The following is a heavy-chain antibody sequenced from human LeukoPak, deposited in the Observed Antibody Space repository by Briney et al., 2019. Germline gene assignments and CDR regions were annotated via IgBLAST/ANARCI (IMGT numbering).Heavy chain of an antibody. V-gene: IGHV1-46*01. CDR3: ARDAIYDSSGYYYARYYYYMDV. D-gene: IGHD3-22*01. Sequence: GASVKVSCKASGYTFTGYYMHWVRQAPGQGLEWMGIINPSGGSTSYAQKFQGRVTMTRDTSTSTVYMELSSLRSEDTAMYYCARDAIYDSSGYYYARYYYYMDVWGKGTTVTISS. J-gene: IGHJ6*03. CDR1: GYTFTGYY. CDR2: INPSGGST.